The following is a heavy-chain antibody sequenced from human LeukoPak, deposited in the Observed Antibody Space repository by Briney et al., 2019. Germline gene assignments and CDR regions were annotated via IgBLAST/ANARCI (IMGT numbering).Heavy chain of an antibody. Sequence: GASVKVSCKASGGTFSSYAISWVRQAPGQGLEWMGGIIPIFGTANYAQKFQGRVTITADESMSTAYMELSSLRSEDTAVYYCARDYGDSSSAHWWGYYYYGMDVWGQGTTVTVSS. J-gene: IGHJ6*02. CDR3: ARDYGDSSSAHWWGYYYYGMDV. D-gene: IGHD6-6*01. CDR2: IIPIFGTA. V-gene: IGHV1-69*13. CDR1: GGTFSSYA.